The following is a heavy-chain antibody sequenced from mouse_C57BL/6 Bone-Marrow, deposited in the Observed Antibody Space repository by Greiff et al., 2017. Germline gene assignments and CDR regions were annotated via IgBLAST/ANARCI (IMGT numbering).Heavy chain of an antibody. J-gene: IGHJ1*03. Sequence: EVQLQQSGAELVRPGASVKLSCTASGFNIKDDYMHWVKQRPEQGLEWIGWIDPENGDTEYASKFQGKATITADTSSNTAYLQRSSLTSEDTAVYYCTESNFLYWYFDVWGTGTTVTVSS. CDR2: IDPENGDT. V-gene: IGHV14-4*01. CDR3: TESNFLYWYFDV. CDR1: GFNIKDDY. D-gene: IGHD2-5*01.